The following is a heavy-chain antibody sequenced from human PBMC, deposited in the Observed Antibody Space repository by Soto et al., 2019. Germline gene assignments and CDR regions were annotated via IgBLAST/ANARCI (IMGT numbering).Heavy chain of an antibody. CDR3: TRHAPYDGFDY. CDR1: GASIINGGYY. CDR2: MLYTGNT. Sequence: QVQLQESGPRLMKPSETLSLTCSVSGASIINGGYYWAWIHQSPGEGLEWIGSMLYTGNTFYKPSLRSRVTISADTSKNQFSLRLDSVTATDSAIYYCTRHAPYDGFDYWGQGTLLSVSS. D-gene: IGHD3-3*01. J-gene: IGHJ4*02. V-gene: IGHV4-39*01.